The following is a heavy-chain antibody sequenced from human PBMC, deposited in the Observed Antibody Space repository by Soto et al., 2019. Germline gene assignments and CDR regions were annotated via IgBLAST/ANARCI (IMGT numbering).Heavy chain of an antibody. D-gene: IGHD2-2*01. CDR3: ARLDGRCSSTSCSLNRFDP. J-gene: IGHJ5*02. Sequence: PSETLSLTCTVSGGSISSYYWSWIRQPPGKXLEWIGYIYYSGSTNYNPSLKSRVTISVDTSKNQFSLKLSSVTAADTAVYYCARLDGRCSSTSCSLNRFDPWGQGTLVTVSS. CDR2: IYYSGST. V-gene: IGHV4-59*01. CDR1: GGSISSYY.